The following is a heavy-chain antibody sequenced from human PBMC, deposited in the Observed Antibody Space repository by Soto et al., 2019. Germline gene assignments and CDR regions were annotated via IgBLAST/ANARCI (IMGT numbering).Heavy chain of an antibody. Sequence: SETLSLTCAVFSDSFSTYYWTWIRQPPGKGLEWIGEINHRGSTNYNPSLESRVTLSVDTSKNQFSLKLTSVTAADSAVYYCARGISHNYGWFDPWGQGTQVTVSS. V-gene: IGHV4-34*01. CDR1: SDSFSTYY. CDR2: INHRGST. J-gene: IGHJ5*02. CDR3: ARGISHNYGWFDP. D-gene: IGHD4-17*01.